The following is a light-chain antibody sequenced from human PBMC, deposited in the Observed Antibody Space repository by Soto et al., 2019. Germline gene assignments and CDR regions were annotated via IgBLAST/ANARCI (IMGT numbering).Light chain of an antibody. CDR2: DVS. Sequence: QSVLTQPASGSGSPGQSITISCTGTSSDVGAYNYVSWYQQHPGKAPKLIIHDVSNRPSGVSNRFSASKSGNTASRTSSGRQAEDEADYDCSSHASSTVGFGRGTKGTVL. V-gene: IGLV2-14*01. J-gene: IGLJ2*01. CDR3: SSHASSTVG. CDR1: SSDVGAYNY.